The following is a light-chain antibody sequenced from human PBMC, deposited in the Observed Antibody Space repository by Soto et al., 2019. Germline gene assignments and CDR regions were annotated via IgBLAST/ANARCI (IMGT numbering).Light chain of an antibody. CDR3: QQYASSPLT. J-gene: IGKJ4*01. V-gene: IGKV3-20*01. CDR2: GAS. CDR1: QSVRSNY. Sequence: EIVVTQSPGTLSLSSGERATLSCRASQSVRSNYLAWYQQKLGQAPRLLIYGASSRATGIPDRFGGSGSGTDFTLTISRLEPEDFAVYYCQQYASSPLTFGGGTKVEIK.